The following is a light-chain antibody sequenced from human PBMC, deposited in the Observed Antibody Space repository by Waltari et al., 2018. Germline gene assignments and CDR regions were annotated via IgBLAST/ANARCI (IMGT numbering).Light chain of an antibody. CDR3: QSADSTSTHVV. Sequence: SHALTQPPPVSVSPGQTATFTCSGDDLLKHFPFLYQQKPGQAPVLVTYKDTERPSGIPDRFSGSTSGTTVTLTISGVQAEDEADYYCQSADSTSTHVVFGGGTKLTVL. CDR2: KDT. J-gene: IGLJ2*01. CDR1: DLLKHF. V-gene: IGLV3-25*03.